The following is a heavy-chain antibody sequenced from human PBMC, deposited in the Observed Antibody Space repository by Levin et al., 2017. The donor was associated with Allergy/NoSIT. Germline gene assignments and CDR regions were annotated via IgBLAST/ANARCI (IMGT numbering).Heavy chain of an antibody. Sequence: SETLSLTCGVYGGSFSGYYWSWIRQPPGKGLEWIGEINHSGSTNYNPSLKSRVTISVDTSKNQFSLKLSSVTAADTAVYYCARGRGGGWDAFDIWGQGTMVTVSS. CDR2: INHSGST. D-gene: IGHD6-19*01. CDR1: GGSFSGYY. V-gene: IGHV4-34*01. CDR3: ARGRGGGWDAFDI. J-gene: IGHJ3*02.